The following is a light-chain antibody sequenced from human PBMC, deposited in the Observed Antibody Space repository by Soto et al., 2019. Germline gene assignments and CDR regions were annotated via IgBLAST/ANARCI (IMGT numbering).Light chain of an antibody. J-gene: IGLJ2*01. CDR1: SSDVGGYNY. CDR3: SSYAGDNNLV. V-gene: IGLV2-8*01. CDR2: DVT. Sequence: QSALTQPPSASGSPGQSVAISCTGTSSDVGGYNYVSWYQHHPGKAPKLLISDVTKRPSWVPDRFSGSKSGNTASLTISDLQAEDEADYYCSSYAGDNNLVFGGGTKLTVL.